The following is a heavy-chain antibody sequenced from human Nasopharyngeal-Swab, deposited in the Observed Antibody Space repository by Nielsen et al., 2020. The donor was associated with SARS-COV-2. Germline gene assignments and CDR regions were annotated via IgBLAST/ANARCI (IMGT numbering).Heavy chain of an antibody. J-gene: IGHJ4*02. CDR2: ISSIGVAS. CDR1: GFTFSNYA. V-gene: IGHV3-64D*06. D-gene: IGHD6-13*01. Sequence: GESLKISCSASGFTFSNYAMHWVRQAPGKGLEYVSAISSIGVASYYADSVKGRFTISRDNSKSTLYLQMSSLRAEDSAIYYCVKDIRGSWGFDFWGQGTLVTVSS. CDR3: VKDIRGSWGFDF.